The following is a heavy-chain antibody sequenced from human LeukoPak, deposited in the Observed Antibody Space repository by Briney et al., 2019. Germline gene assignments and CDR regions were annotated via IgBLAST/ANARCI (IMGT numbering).Heavy chain of an antibody. J-gene: IGHJ6*04. CDR3: ARDRVTMVRGVSYYYGMDV. V-gene: IGHV4-38-2*02. Sequence: SETLSLSCAVSGYSISSGYYWGWIRQPPGKGLEWIGIIYHGGSTYYNPSLKSRVTISVDTSKNQFSLKLSSVTAADTAVYYCARDRVTMVRGVSYYYGMDVWGKGTTVTVSS. CDR2: IYHGGST. D-gene: IGHD3-10*01. CDR1: GYSISSGYY.